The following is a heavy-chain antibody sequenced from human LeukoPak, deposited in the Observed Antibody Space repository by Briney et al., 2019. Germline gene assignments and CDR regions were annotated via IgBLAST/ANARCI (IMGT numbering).Heavy chain of an antibody. J-gene: IGHJ5*02. CDR1: GSPFSSHA. CDR2: ISNGKT. D-gene: IGHD2-15*01. CDR3: VREAGYCAPVCVKTNWFDP. Sequence: GGSLRLSCAASGSPFSSHAMSWVRQPPGKGLEWVAAISNGKTYYADSVRGRFAISRDDSTNTVYLHMNSLRDEDTALYHCVREAGYCAPVCVKTNWFDPWGQGTLVTVSS. V-gene: IGHV3-23*01.